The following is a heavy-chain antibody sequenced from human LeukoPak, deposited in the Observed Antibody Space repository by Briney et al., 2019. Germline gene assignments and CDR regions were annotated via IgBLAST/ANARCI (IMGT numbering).Heavy chain of an antibody. Sequence: PGGSLRLSCAASGITFTSYAMSWVRQAPGMGLEWVSGISGSGGRTYYADSVKGRFTISRENSKNTLYLQMNSLRTEDTAVYFCAKDDAWLRYACWGPGTLVTVSS. CDR2: ISGSGGRT. J-gene: IGHJ4*02. CDR1: GITFTSYA. D-gene: IGHD5-12*01. CDR3: AKDDAWLRYAC. V-gene: IGHV3-23*01.